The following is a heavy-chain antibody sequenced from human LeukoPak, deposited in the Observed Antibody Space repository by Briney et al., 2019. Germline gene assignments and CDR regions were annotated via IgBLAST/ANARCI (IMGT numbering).Heavy chain of an antibody. CDR1: GYTFTSYG. J-gene: IGHJ4*02. Sequence: GASVKVSFKASGYTFTSYGISWVRQAPGQGLEWMGWISAYNGNTNYAQKLQGRVTMTTDTSTSTAYMELSSLRSEDTAVYYCAREFIGRQLWLVYYFDYWGQGTLVTVSS. V-gene: IGHV1-18*01. CDR2: ISAYNGNT. CDR3: AREFIGRQLWLVYYFDY. D-gene: IGHD5-18*01.